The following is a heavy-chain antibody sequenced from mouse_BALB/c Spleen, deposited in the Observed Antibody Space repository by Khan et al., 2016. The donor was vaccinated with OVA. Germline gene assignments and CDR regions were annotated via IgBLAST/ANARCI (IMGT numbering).Heavy chain of an antibody. Sequence: EVELVESGGGLVKPGGSLKLSCAASGFTFSNYAMSWVRQTPEKRLEWVATISSGGTYTYYPDSVQGRFTISRDNAKNTLYLQMSSLRSEDTAIYYCARELFITVVATPFAYWGQGTLVTVSA. D-gene: IGHD1-1*01. V-gene: IGHV5-9-3*01. CDR2: ISSGGTYT. CDR1: GFTFSNYA. J-gene: IGHJ3*01. CDR3: ARELFITVVATPFAY.